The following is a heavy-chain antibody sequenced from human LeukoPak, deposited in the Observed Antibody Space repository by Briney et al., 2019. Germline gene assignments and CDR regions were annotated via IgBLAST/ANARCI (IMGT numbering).Heavy chain of an antibody. Sequence: SETLSLTCTVSGGSISSYYWSWIRQHPGKGLEWIGYIYYSGSTYYNPSLKSRVTISVDTSKNQFSLKLSSVTAADTAVYYCARDHRPGRFLEPDPPLWGKGTTVTVSS. D-gene: IGHD3-3*01. CDR1: GGSISSYY. J-gene: IGHJ6*04. CDR3: ARDHRPGRFLEPDPPL. V-gene: IGHV4-59*06. CDR2: IYYSGST.